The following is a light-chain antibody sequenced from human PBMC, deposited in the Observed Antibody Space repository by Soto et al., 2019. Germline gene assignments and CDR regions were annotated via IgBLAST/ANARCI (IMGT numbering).Light chain of an antibody. V-gene: IGKV3-20*01. CDR3: QQYGRTSWT. CDR1: QSVSTNF. CDR2: GAS. J-gene: IGKJ1*01. Sequence: EIVLTQSPGTLSLSPGEGDTLSCRASQSVSTNFFAWYQQKPSQAPRLLIYGASTRATGIPDRFSGSGSGTDFTLTISRLEPEDFAVYYCQQYGRTSWTFGQGTKV.